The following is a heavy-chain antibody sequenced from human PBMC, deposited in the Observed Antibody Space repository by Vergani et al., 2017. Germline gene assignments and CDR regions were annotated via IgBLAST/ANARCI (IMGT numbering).Heavy chain of an antibody. CDR3: TRGYEFGYD. J-gene: IGHJ4*02. Sequence: EVELVESGGGLVQPGQSLRLACATFGFPFHEFGINWVRQAPGKGLEWISLIRSSENGGTSHYAASVAGRFSISRDDSKSVAYLQMDGLKIDDTATYFCTRGYEFGYDWGQGTVVTVSS. V-gene: IGHV3-49*04. D-gene: IGHD5-18*01. CDR1: GFPFHEFG. CDR2: IRSSENGGTS.